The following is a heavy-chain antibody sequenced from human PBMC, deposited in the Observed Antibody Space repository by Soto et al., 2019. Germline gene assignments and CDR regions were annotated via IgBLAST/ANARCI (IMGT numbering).Heavy chain of an antibody. J-gene: IGHJ6*03. Sequence: SETLSLTCTVSGGSISSYYWSWIRQPPGKGLEWIGYIYYSGSTNYNPSLKSRVTISVDTSKNQFSLKLSSVTAADTAVYYCARVGPVVPAAIVRENYYYYYMDVWGKGTTVTVSS. CDR1: GGSISSYY. D-gene: IGHD2-2*01. V-gene: IGHV4-59*01. CDR3: ARVGPVVPAAIVRENYYYYYMDV. CDR2: IYYSGST.